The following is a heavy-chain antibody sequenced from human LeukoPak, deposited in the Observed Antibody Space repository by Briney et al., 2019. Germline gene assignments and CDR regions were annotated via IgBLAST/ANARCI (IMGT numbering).Heavy chain of an antibody. CDR3: AREGNSGYDYES. Sequence: GGSLRLSCAASGFTFSNYKMDWVRQAPGMGLERVSSISSSSSYIYYAGSVMGRFTISRDNAKNSLYLQMNSLRAEDTAVYYCAREGNSGYDYESWGQGTLVTVSS. J-gene: IGHJ4*02. CDR1: GFTFSNYK. D-gene: IGHD5-12*01. CDR2: ISSSSSYI. V-gene: IGHV3-21*06.